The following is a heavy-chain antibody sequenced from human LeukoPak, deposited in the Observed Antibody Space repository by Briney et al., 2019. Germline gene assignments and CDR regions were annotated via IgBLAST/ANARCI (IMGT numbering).Heavy chain of an antibody. D-gene: IGHD1-26*01. CDR2: IYYSGST. J-gene: IGHJ4*02. V-gene: IGHV4-34*01. CDR1: GGSFSGYY. CDR3: ASLRERSYYARGFDY. Sequence: SETLSLTCAVYGGSFSGYYWGWIRQPPGKGLEWIGNIYYSGSTYYNPSLKSRVTISVDTSKNQFSLKLSSVTAADTAVYYCASLRERSYYARGFDYWGQGTLVTVSS.